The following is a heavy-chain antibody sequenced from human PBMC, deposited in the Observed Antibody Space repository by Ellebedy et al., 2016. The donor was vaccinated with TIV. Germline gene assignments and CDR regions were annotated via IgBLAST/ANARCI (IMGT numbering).Heavy chain of an antibody. CDR3: AREMSIAVADY. D-gene: IGHD6-19*01. Sequence: ASVKVSXXASGYTFTSYGISWVRQAPGQGLEWMGWISAYNGNTNYAQKLQGRVTMTTDTSTSTAYMELRSLRSDDTAVYYCAREMSIAVADYWGQGTLVTVSS. CDR1: GYTFTSYG. CDR2: ISAYNGNT. V-gene: IGHV1-18*04. J-gene: IGHJ4*02.